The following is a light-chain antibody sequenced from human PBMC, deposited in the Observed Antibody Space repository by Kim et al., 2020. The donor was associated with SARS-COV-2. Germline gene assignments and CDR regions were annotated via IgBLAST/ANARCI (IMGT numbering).Light chain of an antibody. Sequence: VSPGQTASVTCSGDKLGDEYACWYQQKPGQSPVLVIYQDSKRPSGIPERFSGSNSGNTATLTISGTQAMDEADYYCQAWDSSTVVFGGGTQLTVL. V-gene: IGLV3-1*01. CDR2: QDS. CDR1: KLGDEY. CDR3: QAWDSSTVV. J-gene: IGLJ2*01.